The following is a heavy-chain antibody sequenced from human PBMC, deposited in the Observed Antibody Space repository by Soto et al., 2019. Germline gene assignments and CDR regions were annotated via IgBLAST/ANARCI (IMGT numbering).Heavy chain of an antibody. J-gene: IGHJ6*02. CDR2: ISSSSSTI. D-gene: IGHD3-9*01. Sequence: EVQLVESGGGLVQPGGSLRLSCAASGFTFSSYSMNWVRQAPGKGLEWVSYISSSSSTIYYADSVKGRFTISRDNAKNSLYLQMNSLRAEDTAVYYCARSEIGYYDILTGYYMGNYYGMDVWGQGTTVTVSS. CDR1: GFTFSSYS. CDR3: ARSEIGYYDILTGYYMGNYYGMDV. V-gene: IGHV3-48*01.